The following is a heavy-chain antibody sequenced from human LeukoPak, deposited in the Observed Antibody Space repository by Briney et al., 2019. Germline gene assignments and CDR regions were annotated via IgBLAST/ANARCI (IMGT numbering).Heavy chain of an antibody. CDR2: IYYSGST. J-gene: IGHJ6*02. V-gene: IGHV4-59*01. CDR3: ARARGVDYGMDV. CDR1: GGSISSYY. Sequence: SETLSLTCTVSGGSISSYYWSWIRQPPGKGLEWIGYIYYSGSTNFNPSLKSRVTISVDTSKNQFSLELTSVTAADTAVYYCARARGVDYGMDVWGQGTTVTVSS. D-gene: IGHD3-10*01.